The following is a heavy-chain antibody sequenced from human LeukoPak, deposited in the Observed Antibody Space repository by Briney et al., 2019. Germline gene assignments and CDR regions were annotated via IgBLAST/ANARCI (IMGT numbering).Heavy chain of an antibody. V-gene: IGHV1-18*04. D-gene: IGHD4-11*01. CDR2: ISAYNGNT. J-gene: IGHJ4*02. CDR1: GYTFTGYY. CDR3: ARCSAETTVTTYSDY. Sequence: ASVKVSCKASGYTFTGYYMHWVRQAPGQGLEWMGWISAYNGNTNYAQKLQGRVTMTTDTSTSTAYMELRSLRSDDTAVYYCARCSAETTVTTYSDYWGQGTLVTVSS.